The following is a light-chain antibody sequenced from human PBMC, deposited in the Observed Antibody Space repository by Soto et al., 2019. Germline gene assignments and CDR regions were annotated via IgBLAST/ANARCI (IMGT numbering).Light chain of an antibody. CDR2: DAS. CDR1: QSISSW. J-gene: IGKJ1*01. V-gene: IGKV1-5*01. Sequence: DIQMTQSPSTLSASVGDRVTITCRASQSISSWLAWYQQKPGKAPKLLISDASSLESGVPSRFSGDRSGTEFTLTINSLHPEDVATYFCQQFSSYWTFGQGTRVEIE. CDR3: QQFSSYWT.